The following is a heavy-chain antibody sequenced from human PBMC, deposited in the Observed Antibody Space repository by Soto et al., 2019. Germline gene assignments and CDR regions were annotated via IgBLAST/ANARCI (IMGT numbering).Heavy chain of an antibody. J-gene: IGHJ6*03. CDR2: IYYSGST. V-gene: IGHV4-59*01. CDR3: ARVPVLYYYYYMDV. D-gene: IGHD2-8*01. Sequence: SETLSLTCTVSGGSISSYYWSWIRQPPGKGLEWIGYIYYSGSTNYNPSLKSRVTISVDTSKNQFSLKLSSVTAADTAVYYCARVPVLYYYYYMDVWGKGTTVTVSS. CDR1: GGSISSYY.